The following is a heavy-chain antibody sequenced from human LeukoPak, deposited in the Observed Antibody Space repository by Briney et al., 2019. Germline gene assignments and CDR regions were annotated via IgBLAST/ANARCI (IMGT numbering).Heavy chain of an antibody. D-gene: IGHD3-10*01. J-gene: IGHJ3*02. CDR1: GFTFSSYS. V-gene: IGHV3-21*01. Sequence: GGSLRLSCAASGFTFSSYSMNWVRQAPGKGLEWVSSISSSSSYIYYADSVKGRFTISRDNAKNSLYLQMNSLRVEDTAVYYCARVTMVRGVYDAFDIWGQGTMVTVSS. CDR3: ARVTMVRGVYDAFDI. CDR2: ISSSSSYI.